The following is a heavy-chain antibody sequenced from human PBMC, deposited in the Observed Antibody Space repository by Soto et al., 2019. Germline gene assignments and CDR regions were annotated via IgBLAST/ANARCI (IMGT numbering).Heavy chain of an antibody. CDR2: IYYSGST. J-gene: IGHJ5*02. CDR1: GGSISSYY. V-gene: IGHV4-59*08. CDR3: ARGGLWFGELFSPTLFDP. D-gene: IGHD3-10*01. Sequence: SETLSLTCTVSGGSISSYYWSWIRQPPGKGLEWIGYIYYSGSTNYNPSLKSRVTKSVDTSKNQISLKLSSVTAADTAVYYCARGGLWFGELFSPTLFDPWGQGTLVTVS.